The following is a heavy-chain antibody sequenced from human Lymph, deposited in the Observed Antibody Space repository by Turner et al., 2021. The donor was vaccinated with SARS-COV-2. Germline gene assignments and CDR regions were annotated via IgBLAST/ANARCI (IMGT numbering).Heavy chain of an antibody. CDR3: ARDVERYNDFWSGYSGGYGLDV. Sequence: QVQLVQSGAEVKKPGASVKVSCTASGYTFTCYYMHWVRQAPGQGLEWMGWINPNSGGTNYAQKFQGRVTMTRDTSISTAYMELSRLRSDDTAVYYGARDVERYNDFWSGYSGGYGLDVWGQGTTVTVSS. CDR1: GYTFTCYY. CDR2: INPNSGGT. D-gene: IGHD3-3*01. V-gene: IGHV1-2*02. J-gene: IGHJ6*02.